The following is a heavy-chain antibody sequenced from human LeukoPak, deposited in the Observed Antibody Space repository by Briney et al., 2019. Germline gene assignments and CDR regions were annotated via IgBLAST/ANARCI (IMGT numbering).Heavy chain of an antibody. CDR1: GFTFSSYA. D-gene: IGHD3-16*01. J-gene: IGHJ4*02. V-gene: IGHV3-23*01. CDR3: AKGYYDYVWGSYYFDY. CDR2: ISGSGGST. Sequence: GGSLRLSCAASGFTFSSYAMSWVRQAPGKGLEWVSAISGSGGSTYYADSVKGRFTISRDNSRDTLYLQMNSLRAEDTAVYYCAKGYYDYVWGSYYFDYWGQGILVTVSS.